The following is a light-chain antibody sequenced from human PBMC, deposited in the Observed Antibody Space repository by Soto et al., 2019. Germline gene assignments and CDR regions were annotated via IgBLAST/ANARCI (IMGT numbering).Light chain of an antibody. J-gene: IGKJ4*01. Sequence: DIQMTQSPSTPSASVGDRVTITCRASQSISSWLAWYQQQPGKAPKLLIYKASSLESGVPSRFSGSGSGTEFTLTISSLQPDDFATYYCQQYNSYSLTFGGGTKVEIK. CDR1: QSISSW. V-gene: IGKV1-5*03. CDR2: KAS. CDR3: QQYNSYSLT.